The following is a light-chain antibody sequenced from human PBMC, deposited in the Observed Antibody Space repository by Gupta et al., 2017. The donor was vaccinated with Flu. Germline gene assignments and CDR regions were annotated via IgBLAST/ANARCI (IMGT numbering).Light chain of an antibody. CDR3: QSYDSSLSGSV. CDR1: SSDIGAGYD. V-gene: IGLV1-40*01. J-gene: IGLJ3*02. CDR2: GNN. Sequence: TISCTGSSSDIGAGYDVHWYQQLPGTAPKLLIYGNNNRPSGVPDRFSGSKSGTSAYLAITGLQAEDEADYYCQSYDSSLSGSVFGGGTKLT.